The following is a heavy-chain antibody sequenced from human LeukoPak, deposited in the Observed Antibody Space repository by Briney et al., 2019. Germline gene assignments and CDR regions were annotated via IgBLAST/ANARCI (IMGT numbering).Heavy chain of an antibody. CDR2: ISSSGGYI. Sequence: GGSLRLSCAASGFTFSNYNINWVRQAPGKGLEWVSSISSSGGYIYYADSVKGRFTISRDNAKNSLYLQMNSLRAEDTAVYYCARDSHCRSPSCHHDYWGQGTLVTVSS. V-gene: IGHV3-21*01. CDR3: ARDSHCRSPSCHHDY. CDR1: GFTFSNYN. D-gene: IGHD2-2*01. J-gene: IGHJ4*02.